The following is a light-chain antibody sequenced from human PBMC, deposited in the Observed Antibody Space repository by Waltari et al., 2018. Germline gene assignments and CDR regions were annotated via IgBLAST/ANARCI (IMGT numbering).Light chain of an antibody. CDR1: SSDVGAYHY. CDR2: EVS. Sequence: QSALTQPASVSGSPGQSITISCTGTSSDVGAYHYVSWYQQHPGKAPKLMISEVSNRPSGVSNRFSGSKSGNTTSLTISGLQAEDEADYYCSSSTSSSTLVFGGGTKLTVL. J-gene: IGLJ3*02. CDR3: SSSTSSSTLV. V-gene: IGLV2-14*01.